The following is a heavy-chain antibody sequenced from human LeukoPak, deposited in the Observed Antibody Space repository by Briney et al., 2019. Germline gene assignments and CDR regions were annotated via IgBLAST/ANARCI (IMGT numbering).Heavy chain of an antibody. CDR2: INPNSGGT. V-gene: IGHV1-2*02. CDR1: GYTFTGYY. D-gene: IGHD3-22*01. Sequence: ASVKVSCKAYGYTFTGYYIQWVRQAPGQGLEWMGWINPNSGGTNYAQKFQGRVTMTRDTSISTAYMELSRLRSDDTAVYYCARDYYDSSGYYYVGAFDIWGQGTMLTVSS. J-gene: IGHJ3*02. CDR3: ARDYYDSSGYYYVGAFDI.